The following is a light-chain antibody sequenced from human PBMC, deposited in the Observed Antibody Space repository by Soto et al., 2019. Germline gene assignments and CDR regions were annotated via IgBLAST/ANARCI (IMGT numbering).Light chain of an antibody. CDR1: QSVSST. J-gene: IGKJ2*01. Sequence: EIVMTQSPATLSVSPGERATLSCRASQSVSSTLAWYQQKPGQSPRLLIYGASTRATGIPPRFSGSVSGTECTLTISGLQSEDFAVYYCQHYAYWPYTFVQGTKLEIK. CDR2: GAS. V-gene: IGKV3-15*01. CDR3: QHYAYWPYT.